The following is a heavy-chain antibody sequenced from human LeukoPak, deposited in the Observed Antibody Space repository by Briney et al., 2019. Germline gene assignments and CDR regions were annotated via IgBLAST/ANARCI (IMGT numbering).Heavy chain of an antibody. V-gene: IGHV1-2*02. J-gene: IGHJ4*02. CDR2: INPNSGGT. CDR3: ATPGYYDILPLGY. CDR1: GYTFTGYY. D-gene: IGHD3-9*01. Sequence: ASVKVSCKASGYTFTGYYMHWVRQAPGQGLEWMGWINPNSGGTNYAQKFQGRITMTRDTSISTAYMELSRLRSDDTAVYYCATPGYYDILPLGYWGQGTLVTVSS.